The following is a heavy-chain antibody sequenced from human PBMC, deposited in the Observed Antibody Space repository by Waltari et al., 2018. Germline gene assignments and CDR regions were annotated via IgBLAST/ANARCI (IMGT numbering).Heavy chain of an antibody. Sequence: QVQLQESGPGLVKPSETLSLTCTVSGGSISSYYWSWIRQPPGKGLEWIGYIYYSGSTNYNPSLKSRVTRSVDTSKNQFSLKLSAVTAADTAVYYCARGRYYGSGSYYMAFDYWGQGTLVTVSS. CDR1: GGSISSYY. V-gene: IGHV4-59*01. CDR3: ARGRYYGSGSYYMAFDY. D-gene: IGHD3-10*01. CDR2: IYYSGST. J-gene: IGHJ4*02.